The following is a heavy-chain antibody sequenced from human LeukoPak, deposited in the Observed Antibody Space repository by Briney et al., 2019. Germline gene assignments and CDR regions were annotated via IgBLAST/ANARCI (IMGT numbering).Heavy chain of an antibody. Sequence: ASVKVSCKASGYTLSVYYIHCVRRAPGQGLKWLGWISPNTNGTNYAFSFQGRVTMTRDTSISTAYMELSSLRSEDTAVYYCSREGTYGDYGYYYMDVWGKGTTVTVSS. CDR2: ISPNTNGT. J-gene: IGHJ6*03. CDR1: GYTLSVYY. V-gene: IGHV1-2*07. D-gene: IGHD4-17*01. CDR3: SREGTYGDYGYYYMDV.